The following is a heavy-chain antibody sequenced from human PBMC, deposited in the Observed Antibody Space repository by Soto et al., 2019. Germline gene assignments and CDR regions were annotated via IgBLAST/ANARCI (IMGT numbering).Heavy chain of an antibody. V-gene: IGHV4-30-4*01. Sequence: SETLSLTCTVSGGSISSGDYYWSWIRQPPGKGLEWIGYIYYSGGTYYNPSLKSRVTISVDTSKNQFSLKLSSVTAADTAVYYCARGSVVPATFWFDPWGQGTLVTVSS. J-gene: IGHJ5*02. D-gene: IGHD2-2*01. CDR1: GGSISSGDYY. CDR3: ARGSVVPATFWFDP. CDR2: IYYSGGT.